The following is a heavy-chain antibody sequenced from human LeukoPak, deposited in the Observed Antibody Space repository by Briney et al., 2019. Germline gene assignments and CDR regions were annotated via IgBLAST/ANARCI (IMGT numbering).Heavy chain of an antibody. CDR2: INPSGGST. V-gene: IGHV1-46*01. CDR3: AGEPATTTVTYPFFDY. D-gene: IGHD4-17*01. Sequence: ASVKVSCKASGYTFTDYYMHWVRQAPGQGLEWMGIINPSGGSTTYAQKFQGRVTMTRDTSTSTVYMELSSLRSEDTAVYYCAGEPATTTVTYPFFDYWGQGTLVTVSS. CDR1: GYTFTDYY. J-gene: IGHJ4*02.